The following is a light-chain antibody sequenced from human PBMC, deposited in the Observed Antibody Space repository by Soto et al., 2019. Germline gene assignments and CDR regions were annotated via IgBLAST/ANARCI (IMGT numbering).Light chain of an antibody. Sequence: EIVLTQSPATLSVSPGERGTLSCRASQSVRTKLLWFQQKPGQPPRLLVYEASSRASGVPARFSGSGSGTEFTLTISSLQSEDFAVYYCLHYNNWPYTFGQGTKLEIK. CDR3: LHYNNWPYT. CDR2: EAS. CDR1: QSVRTK. J-gene: IGKJ2*01. V-gene: IGKV3-15*01.